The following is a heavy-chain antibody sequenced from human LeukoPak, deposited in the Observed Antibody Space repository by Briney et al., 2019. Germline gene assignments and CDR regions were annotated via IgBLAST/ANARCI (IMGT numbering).Heavy chain of an antibody. Sequence: PSETLPLTCTVSAGSISSYYWSWIRQPPGKGLEWIGYIYYSGSTNYNPSLNSRVTISVDTTKNQFSLKLSSVTAADTAVYYCARDDYYGSGSYLWGQGTLVTVSS. CDR3: ARDDYYGSGSYL. CDR1: AGSISSYY. D-gene: IGHD3-10*01. V-gene: IGHV4-59*01. J-gene: IGHJ4*02. CDR2: IYYSGST.